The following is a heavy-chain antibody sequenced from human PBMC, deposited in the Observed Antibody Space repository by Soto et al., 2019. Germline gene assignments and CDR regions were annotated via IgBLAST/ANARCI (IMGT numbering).Heavy chain of an antibody. D-gene: IGHD6-13*01. J-gene: IGHJ5*02. V-gene: IGHV4-59*08. Sequence: SETLSLTCTVSGGPISSYYWSWIRQPPGKGLEWIGYIYYSGSTNYNPSLKSRVTISVDTSKNQFSLKVSSVTAADTAVYYCARTMTAGGRWARFDPWGQGTLVTVSS. CDR2: IYYSGST. CDR1: GGPISSYY. CDR3: ARTMTAGGRWARFDP.